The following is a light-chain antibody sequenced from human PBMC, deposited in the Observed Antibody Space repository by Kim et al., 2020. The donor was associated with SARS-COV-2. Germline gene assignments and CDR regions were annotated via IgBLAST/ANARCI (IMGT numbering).Light chain of an antibody. Sequence: VAVGQTVRITCQGDSLRSDYATWYQKKPGQAPILVIYGKNNRPSGIPDRFSGSSSGNTASLTITGTQAGDEADYYCNSRDSNDNVVFGGGTQLTVL. CDR3: NSRDSNDNVV. V-gene: IGLV3-19*01. CDR1: SLRSDY. J-gene: IGLJ2*01. CDR2: GKN.